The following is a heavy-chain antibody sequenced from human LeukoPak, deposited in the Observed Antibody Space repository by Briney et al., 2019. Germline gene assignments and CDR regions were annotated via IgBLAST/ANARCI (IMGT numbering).Heavy chain of an antibody. V-gene: IGHV2-5*05. CDR3: AHEPLGNDAFDI. J-gene: IGHJ3*02. CDR1: GFSLSSSGVG. Sequence: SGPTLVKPTQTLTLTCTFSGFSLSSSGVGVGWIRQPPGKALEWLALIYWDDDKRYGPSLKSRLTITKDTSKNQVVLTMTNMDPVDTATYYCAHEPLGNDAFDIWGQGTMVTVSS. CDR2: IYWDDDK. D-gene: IGHD1-26*01.